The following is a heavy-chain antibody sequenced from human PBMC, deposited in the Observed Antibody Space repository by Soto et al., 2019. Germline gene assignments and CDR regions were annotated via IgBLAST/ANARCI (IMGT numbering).Heavy chain of an antibody. CDR1: GGTFSSYA. CDR3: ARDRGWNDSKKDFDY. Sequence: QVQLVQSGAAVKKPGSSVKVSCKASGGTFSSYAISWVRQAPGQGLEWMGGIIPIFGTANYAQKFQGRVTITADESTSTAYMERSSLRSEDTAVYYWARDRGWNDSKKDFDYWGQGTLVTVSS. V-gene: IGHV1-69*01. J-gene: IGHJ4*02. D-gene: IGHD1-1*01. CDR2: IIPIFGTA.